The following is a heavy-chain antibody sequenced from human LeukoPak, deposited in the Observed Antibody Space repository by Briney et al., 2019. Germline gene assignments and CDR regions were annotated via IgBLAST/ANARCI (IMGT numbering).Heavy chain of an antibody. CDR3: ARGRPVITAAAPRTRANKYFQH. D-gene: IGHD6-13*01. CDR2: IYYSGST. Sequence: PSETLSLTCTVSGGSISSGDYYWSWIRQPPGKGLEWIGYIYYSGSTYYNPSPKSRVTISVDTSKNQFSLKLSSVTAADTAVYYCARGRPVITAAAPRTRANKYFQHWGQGSLVTVSS. V-gene: IGHV4-30-4*01. J-gene: IGHJ1*01. CDR1: GGSISSGDYY.